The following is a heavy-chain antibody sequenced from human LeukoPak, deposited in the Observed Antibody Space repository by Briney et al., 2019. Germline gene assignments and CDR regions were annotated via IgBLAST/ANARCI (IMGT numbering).Heavy chain of an antibody. CDR2: INPDGGEK. Sequence: GGSLRLSCAASGFTFSSYWMSWVRQAPGKGLEWVAHINPDGGEKYYVDSVKGRFTISRDNANNSPYLQLSSLRADDTAVYYFARMGYYYYYMDVWREGATVSVPS. V-gene: IGHV3-7*01. J-gene: IGHJ6*03. CDR1: GFTFSSYW. D-gene: IGHD3-16*01. CDR3: ARMGYYYYYMDV.